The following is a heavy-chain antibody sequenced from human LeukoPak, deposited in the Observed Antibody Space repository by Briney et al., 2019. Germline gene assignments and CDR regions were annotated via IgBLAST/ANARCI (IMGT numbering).Heavy chain of an antibody. CDR3: ARLVGLSTTASY. CDR2: INPTSGGT. Sequence: GASVKVSCKASGYTFTGFYPHWGRQAPGQGLEWMGWINPTSGGTNYAQKFEDRVTMTRDTSINTAYMELSRLTSDDTAVYYCARLVGLSTTASYWGQGTLVIVSS. D-gene: IGHD5/OR15-5a*01. CDR1: GYTFTGFY. V-gene: IGHV1-2*02. J-gene: IGHJ4*02.